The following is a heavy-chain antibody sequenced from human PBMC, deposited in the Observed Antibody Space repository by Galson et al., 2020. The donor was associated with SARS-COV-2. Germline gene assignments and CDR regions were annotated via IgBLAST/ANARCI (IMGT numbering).Heavy chain of an antibody. CDR2: IYYSGST. Sequence: TLSLTCTVSGGSISSSSWSWIRQPPGKGLEWIGYIYYSGSTNYNPSLTSRVTISVDTSKNQFSLKLSSVTAADTAVYYCARLDYGDYWGWFDPWGQGTLVTVSS. V-gene: IGHV4-59*08. J-gene: IGHJ5*02. D-gene: IGHD4-17*01. CDR1: GGSISSSS. CDR3: ARLDYGDYWGWFDP.